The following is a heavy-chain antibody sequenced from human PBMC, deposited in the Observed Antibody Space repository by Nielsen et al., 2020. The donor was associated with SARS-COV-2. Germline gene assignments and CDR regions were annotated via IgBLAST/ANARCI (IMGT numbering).Heavy chain of an antibody. CDR3: ARVFSSSWKDAFDI. V-gene: IGHV4-59*02. CDR2: IYYSGST. D-gene: IGHD6-13*01. J-gene: IGHJ3*02. CDR1: GGSVSSYY. Sequence: SETLSLTCTVSGGSVSSYYWRWFRQPPGKGLEWIGYIYYSGSTNNNTSLKSRVTISVDTSKNQFSLKLSSVTAADTAVYYCARVFSSSWKDAFDIWGQGTMVTVSS.